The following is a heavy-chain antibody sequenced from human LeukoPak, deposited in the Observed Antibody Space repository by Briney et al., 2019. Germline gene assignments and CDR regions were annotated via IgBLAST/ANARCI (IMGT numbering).Heavy chain of an antibody. CDR3: ARDLTYGNWFDP. D-gene: IGHD2-21*01. CDR2: ISSSSSYI. CDR1: GFTFSSYS. Sequence: SGGSLRLSCAASGFTFSSYSMNWVRQAPGKGLEWVSSISSSSSYIYYADSVKGRFTISRDNAKNSLYLQMNSLRAEDTAVYYCARDLTYGNWFDPWGQGTLVTVSS. V-gene: IGHV3-21*01. J-gene: IGHJ5*02.